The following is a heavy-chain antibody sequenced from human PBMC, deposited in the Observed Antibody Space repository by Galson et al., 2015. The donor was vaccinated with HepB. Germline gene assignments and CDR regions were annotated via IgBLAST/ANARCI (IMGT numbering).Heavy chain of an antibody. CDR2: IIPILGIA. J-gene: IGHJ6*02. V-gene: IGHV1-69*04. Sequence: WVRQAPGQGLEWMGRIIPILGIANYAQKFQGRVTITADKSTSTAYMELSSLRSEDTAVYYCARGLDYYGMDVWGQGTTVTVSS. CDR3: ARGLDYYGMDV.